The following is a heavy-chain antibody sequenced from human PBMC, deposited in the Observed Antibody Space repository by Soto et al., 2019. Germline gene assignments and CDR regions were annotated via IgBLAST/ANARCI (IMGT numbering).Heavy chain of an antibody. CDR1: GGTFSSYA. CDR2: IIPIFGTA. J-gene: IGHJ4*02. V-gene: IGHV1-69*06. Sequence: QVQLVQSGAEVKKPGSSVKVSCKASGGTFSSYAISWVRQSPGQGLEWMGGIIPIFGTANYAQKFQGRVTITADKATSTAYMELSSLISEDTAVYYWARFRYYYGSGSLPDPHYFDYWGQGTLVTVSS. CDR3: ARFRYYYGSGSLPDPHYFDY. D-gene: IGHD3-10*01.